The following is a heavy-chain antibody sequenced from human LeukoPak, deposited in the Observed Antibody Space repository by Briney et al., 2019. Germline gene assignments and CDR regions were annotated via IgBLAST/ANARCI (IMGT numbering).Heavy chain of an antibody. V-gene: IGHV3-30*02. Sequence: GGSLRLSCAASGFTFSSYGMHWVRQAPGKGLEWVAFIRYDGSNKYYADSVKGRFTISRDNSKNTLYLQMNSLRAEDTAVYYCARAGPWQIDPWGQGTLVTVSS. CDR3: ARAGPWQIDP. J-gene: IGHJ5*02. CDR1: GFTFSSYG. CDR2: IRYDGSNK. D-gene: IGHD3-10*01.